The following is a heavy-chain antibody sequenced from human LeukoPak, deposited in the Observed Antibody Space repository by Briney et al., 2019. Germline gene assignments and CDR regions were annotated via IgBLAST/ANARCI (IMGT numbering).Heavy chain of an antibody. CDR3: ARDFELSH. D-gene: IGHD3-16*02. Sequence: GGSLRLSGAASGFTFSSYGMHWVRQAPGKGLEWVALIWYDGSSKHYADSVRGRFTISRDNSKNTLYLQMNSLRAEDTAVYYCARDFELSHWGQGTLVTVSS. V-gene: IGHV3-33*01. CDR2: IWYDGSSK. J-gene: IGHJ4*02. CDR1: GFTFSSYG.